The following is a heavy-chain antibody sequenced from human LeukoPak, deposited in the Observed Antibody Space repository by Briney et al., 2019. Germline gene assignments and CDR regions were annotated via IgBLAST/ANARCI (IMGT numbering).Heavy chain of an antibody. CDR3: ARIHGGYPFDY. V-gene: IGHV3-48*01. D-gene: IGHD2-15*01. CDR2: ISSSSPTI. Sequence: GGSLRLSCAASGFMFSSYGMNWVRQAPGRGLEWVSYISSSSPTIYYADSVKGRFTISGDNAKSSEYLEMNSLRAEDTAVYYCARIHGGYPFDYWGQGTLVTVSS. CDR1: GFMFSSYG. J-gene: IGHJ4*02.